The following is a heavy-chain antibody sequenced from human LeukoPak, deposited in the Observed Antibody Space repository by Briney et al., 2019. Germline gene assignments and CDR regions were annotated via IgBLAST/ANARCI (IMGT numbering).Heavy chain of an antibody. Sequence: APVKVSCKASGYTFSDYYIHWVRQAPGQGLEWMGWINPNSGGTNYAQKFQGSVTMTRDTSISTAYMELSRLRSDDSAVYYCARDRLGYGEFDYWGQGTLVTVSS. CDR2: INPNSGGT. D-gene: IGHD4-17*01. CDR1: GYTFSDYY. CDR3: ARDRLGYGEFDY. V-gene: IGHV1-2*02. J-gene: IGHJ4*02.